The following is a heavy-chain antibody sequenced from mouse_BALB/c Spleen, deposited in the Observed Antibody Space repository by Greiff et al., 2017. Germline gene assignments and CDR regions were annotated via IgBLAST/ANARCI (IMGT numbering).Heavy chain of an antibody. Sequence: EVQRVESGAELVRSGASVKLSCTASGFNIKDYYMYWVKQRPEQGLEWIGWIDPENGDTEYAPKFQGKATMTADTSSNTAYLQLSSLTSEDTAVYYGNAGGYNNVDDWGQGTTLTVAA. CDR1: GFNIKDYY. CDR2: IDPENGDT. CDR3: NAGGYNNVDD. D-gene: IGHD2-2*01. V-gene: IGHV14-4*02. J-gene: IGHJ2*01.